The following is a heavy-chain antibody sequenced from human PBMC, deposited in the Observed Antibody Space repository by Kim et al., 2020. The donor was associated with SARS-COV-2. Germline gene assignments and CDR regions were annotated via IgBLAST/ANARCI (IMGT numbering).Heavy chain of an antibody. J-gene: IGHJ4*02. CDR2: ISYSAST. V-gene: IGHV4-59*13. CDR1: GGSISSYY. Sequence: SETLSLTCTVSGGSISSYYWSWIRQSPGKGLEWIGYISYSASTNYNPSLKSRVTMSLDTSKDQFSLKLSSVTAADTAIYYCARDCSGDQCFRAFDYWGQGTLVTVSS. D-gene: IGHD2-15*01. CDR3: ARDCSGDQCFRAFDY.